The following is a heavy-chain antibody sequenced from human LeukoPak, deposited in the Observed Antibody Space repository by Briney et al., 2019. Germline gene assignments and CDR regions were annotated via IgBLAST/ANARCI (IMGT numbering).Heavy chain of an antibody. CDR3: ARGIKVPGAFDI. Sequence: ASVKVSCKASGYTFTNYDINWVRQATGQGLEWMGWMNPNSGNTGYAQKFQGRVTMTRNTSISTAYMELSSLRSEDTAVYYCARGIKVPGAFDIWGQGTMVTVSS. CDR2: MNPNSGNT. V-gene: IGHV1-8*01. J-gene: IGHJ3*02. CDR1: GYTFTNYD. D-gene: IGHD4/OR15-4a*01.